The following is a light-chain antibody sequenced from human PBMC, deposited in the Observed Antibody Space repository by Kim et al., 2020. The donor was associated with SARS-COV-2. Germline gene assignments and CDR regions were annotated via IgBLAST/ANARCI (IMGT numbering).Light chain of an antibody. CDR1: QSISSW. CDR2: KAS. CDR3: QQYTL. V-gene: IGKV1-5*03. Sequence: STLSASVGDRVTITCRASQSISSWLAWYQQKPGKAPKLLIYKASSLESGVPSRFSGSGSGTEFTLTISSLQPDDFATYYCQQYTLFGQGTKVDIK. J-gene: IGKJ1*01.